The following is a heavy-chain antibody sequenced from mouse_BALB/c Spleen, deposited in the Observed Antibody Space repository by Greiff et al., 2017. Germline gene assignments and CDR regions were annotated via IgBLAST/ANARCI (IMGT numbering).Heavy chain of an antibody. J-gene: IGHJ1*01. CDR3: ARAYYGSRDWYFDV. Sequence: EVHLVESGGGLVKPGGSLKLSCAASGFTFSDYYMYWVRQTPEKRLEWVATISDGGSYTYYPDSVKGRFTISRDNAKNNLYLQMSSLKSEDTAMYYCARAYYGSRDWYFDVWGAGTTVTVSS. V-gene: IGHV5-4*02. CDR2: ISDGGSYT. CDR1: GFTFSDYY. D-gene: IGHD1-1*01.